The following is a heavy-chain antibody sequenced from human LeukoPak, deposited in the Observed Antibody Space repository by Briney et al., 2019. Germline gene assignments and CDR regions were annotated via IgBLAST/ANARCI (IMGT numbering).Heavy chain of an antibody. D-gene: IGHD2-15*01. Sequence: QAGGSPRLSCAASGFTFSSYAMSWVRQAPGRGLEWVSVITGSGGTTYYADSVKGRFTISRDNSKNTLYLQMNSLRAEDTAVYYCAKGGSGVWPKFDSWGQGTLVTVSS. CDR2: ITGSGGTT. CDR1: GFTFSSYA. V-gene: IGHV3-23*01. CDR3: AKGGSGVWPKFDS. J-gene: IGHJ4*02.